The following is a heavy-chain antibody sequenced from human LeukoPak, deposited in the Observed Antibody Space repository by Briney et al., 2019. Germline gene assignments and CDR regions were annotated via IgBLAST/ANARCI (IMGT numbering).Heavy chain of an antibody. CDR3: VSSSVPMIRNFFDY. J-gene: IGHJ4*02. CDR2: IKSKADGGTT. D-gene: IGHD3-10*01. V-gene: IGHV3-15*01. CDR1: AFTFSNAW. Sequence: SGGSLRLSCTASAFTFSNAWMNRVRQAPGKGLEWVGRIKSKADGGTTEYAAPVRGRFTISRDDSKNTLYLQMNSLETEDTAVYCCVSSSVPMIRNFFDYWGLGTLVTVSS.